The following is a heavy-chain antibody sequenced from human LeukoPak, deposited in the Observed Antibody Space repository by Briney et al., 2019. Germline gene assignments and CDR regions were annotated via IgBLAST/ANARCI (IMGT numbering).Heavy chain of an antibody. D-gene: IGHD3-9*01. CDR3: ARDRVFDILTGDFDY. Sequence: GGSLRLSCAASGFTFDDHAIHWVRQATGKGLEWVSGISWNSGTIGYADSVKGRFTISRDNAKNSLFLQMNSLRAEDTAFYYCARDRVFDILTGDFDYWGQGTLLTVSS. V-gene: IGHV3-9*01. CDR1: GFTFDDHA. CDR2: ISWNSGTI. J-gene: IGHJ4*02.